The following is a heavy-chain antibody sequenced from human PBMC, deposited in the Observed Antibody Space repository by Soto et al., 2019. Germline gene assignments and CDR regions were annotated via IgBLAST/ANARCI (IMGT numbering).Heavy chain of an antibody. CDR3: AHVVPAAMFGDRAYGMDV. CDR1: GFSLSTSGVG. Sequence: QITLKESGPTLVKPTQTLTLTCTFSGFSLSTSGVGVGWIRQPPGKALEWLALIYWDDDKRYSPSLKSRLTITKDXXKXQXXLTMTNMDPVDTATYYCAHVVPAAMFGDRAYGMDVWGQGTTVTVSS. J-gene: IGHJ6*02. V-gene: IGHV2-5*02. D-gene: IGHD2-2*01. CDR2: IYWDDDK.